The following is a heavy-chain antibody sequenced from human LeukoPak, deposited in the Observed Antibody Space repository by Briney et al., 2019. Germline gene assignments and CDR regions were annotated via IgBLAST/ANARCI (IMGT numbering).Heavy chain of an antibody. V-gene: IGHV1-69*13. J-gene: IGHJ4*02. CDR2: IIPIFGTA. D-gene: IGHD3-16*02. CDR3: ARDKRTMITFGGVIVIHFDY. CDR1: GGTFSSYA. Sequence: GASVTVSCTASGGTFSSYAISWVRQAPGQGLEWMGGIIPIFGTANYAQKFQGRVTITADESTSTAYMELSSLRSEDTAVYYCARDKRTMITFGGVIVIHFDYWGQGTLVTVSS.